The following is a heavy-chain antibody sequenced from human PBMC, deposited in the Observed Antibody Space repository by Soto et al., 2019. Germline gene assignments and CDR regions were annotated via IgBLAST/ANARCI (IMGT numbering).Heavy chain of an antibody. CDR1: GCSLLCYY. D-gene: IGHD4-17*01. Sequence: PSETLFPPSRVSGCSLLCYYLSLVGHPPGKGLEWIGYIYYSGSTNYNPSLKSRVTISVDTSKNQFSLKLSSVTAADTAVYYCAISTVTPPYNWFGPWGQGTLVTVSS. CDR3: AISTVTPPYNWFGP. V-gene: IGHV4-59*12. CDR2: IYYSGST. J-gene: IGHJ5*02.